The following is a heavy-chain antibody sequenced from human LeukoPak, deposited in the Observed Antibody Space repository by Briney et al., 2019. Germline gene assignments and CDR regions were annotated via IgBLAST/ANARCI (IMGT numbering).Heavy chain of an antibody. CDR2: INQDGSEK. D-gene: IGHD6-19*01. V-gene: IGHV3-7*01. Sequence: PGGSLRLSCVASGFTFRSYWMSWVRQAPGKGLEWVANINQDGSEKYDVDSAKGRFTISRDNAKNSLYLQMNSLRVEDTAMYYCARVGGGDGSGWSTTDYWGQGTLVTVSS. J-gene: IGHJ4*02. CDR1: GFTFRSYW. CDR3: ARVGGGDGSGWSTTDY.